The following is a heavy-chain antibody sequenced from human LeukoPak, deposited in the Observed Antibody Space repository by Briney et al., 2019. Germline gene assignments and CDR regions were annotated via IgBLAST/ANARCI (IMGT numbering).Heavy chain of an antibody. Sequence: SQTLSLTCGIFGDSVSVNRDVWNWIRQSPSRGLEWLGRTYYKSKWHIDYAVSVKSRITISPDTSKNQFSLQLNSVTPEDTAVYYCARDADWGYDAFDIWGQGTMVTVSS. CDR1: GDSVSVNRDV. CDR3: ARDADWGYDAFDI. D-gene: IGHD7-27*01. CDR2: TYYKSKWHI. V-gene: IGHV6-1*01. J-gene: IGHJ3*02.